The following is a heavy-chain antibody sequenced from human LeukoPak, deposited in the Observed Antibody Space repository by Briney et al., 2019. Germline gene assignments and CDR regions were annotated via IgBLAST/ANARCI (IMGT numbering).Heavy chain of an antibody. CDR1: GLTLTSYA. Sequence: GGSLRLSCAGSGLTLTSYAVSWVRQAPGKGLEWVSSISGSGASTYYADSVKGRFTISRDNSNNALYLQMNSLGAEDTAVYYCAKGTRGDTAYYFDFWSQGTLVTVSS. J-gene: IGHJ4*02. CDR3: AKGTRGDTAYYFDF. CDR2: ISGSGAST. V-gene: IGHV3-23*01. D-gene: IGHD5-12*01.